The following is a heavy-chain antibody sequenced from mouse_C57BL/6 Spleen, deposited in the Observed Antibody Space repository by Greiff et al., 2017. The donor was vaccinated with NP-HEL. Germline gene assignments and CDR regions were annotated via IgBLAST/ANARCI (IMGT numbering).Heavy chain of an antibody. J-gene: IGHJ2*01. Sequence: QVQLQQPGAELVKPGASVKLSCKASGYTFTSYWMHWVKQRPGPGLEWVGMIHPNSGSTNYNEKFKSKATLTVDKSSSTAYMQLSSLTSEDSAVYYCARGEGVYFDYWGQGTTLTVSS. CDR3: ARGEGVYFDY. V-gene: IGHV1-64*01. CDR1: GYTFTSYW. CDR2: IHPNSGST.